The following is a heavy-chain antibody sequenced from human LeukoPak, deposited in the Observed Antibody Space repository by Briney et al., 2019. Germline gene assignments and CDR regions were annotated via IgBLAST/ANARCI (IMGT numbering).Heavy chain of an antibody. CDR3: AREARGYSSGWFDY. Sequence: SETLSLTCTVSGGSISSYYWSWIRQPPGKGLEWIGYIYYSGSTNYNSSLKSRVTISVDTSKNQFSLKLSSVTAADTAVYYCAREARGYSSGWFDYWGQGTLVTVSS. D-gene: IGHD6-19*01. CDR1: GGSISSYY. V-gene: IGHV4-59*01. J-gene: IGHJ4*02. CDR2: IYYSGST.